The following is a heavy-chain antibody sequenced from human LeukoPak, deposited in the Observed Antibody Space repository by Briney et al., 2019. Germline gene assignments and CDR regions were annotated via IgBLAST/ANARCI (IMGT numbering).Heavy chain of an antibody. CDR1: GFTFSSYA. Sequence: GGSLRLSCAASGFTFSSYAMSWVRQAPGKGLEWVSAISGSGGSTYYADSVKGRFTISRDNSKNTLYLQMNSLRAEDTAVYYCSKTRGFFLQSGFDYWGQGTLVTVSS. J-gene: IGHJ4*02. D-gene: IGHD3-3*01. CDR2: ISGSGGST. CDR3: SKTRGFFLQSGFDY. V-gene: IGHV3-23*01.